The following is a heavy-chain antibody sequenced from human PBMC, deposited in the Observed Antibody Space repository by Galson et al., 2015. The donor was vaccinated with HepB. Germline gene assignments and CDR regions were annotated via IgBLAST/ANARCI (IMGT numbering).Heavy chain of an antibody. CDR2: IVVGSGNT. J-gene: IGHJ6*02. V-gene: IGHV1-58*01. D-gene: IGHD2-2*01. CDR1: GFTFTSSA. Sequence: SVKVSCKASGFTFTSSAVQWVRQARGQRLEWIGWIVVGSGNTNYAQKFQERVTITRDMSTSTAYMELSSLRSEDTAVYYCAAGVSAYCSSTSCPYYGMDVWGQGTTVTVSS. CDR3: AAGVSAYCSSTSCPYYGMDV.